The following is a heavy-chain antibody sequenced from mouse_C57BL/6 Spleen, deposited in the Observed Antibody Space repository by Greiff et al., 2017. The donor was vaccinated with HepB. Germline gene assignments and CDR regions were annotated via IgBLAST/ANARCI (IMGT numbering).Heavy chain of an antibody. CDR3: ARPYYGSLYWYVDV. CDR1: GYAFSSYW. J-gene: IGHJ1*03. D-gene: IGHD1-1*01. V-gene: IGHV1-80*01. CDR2: IYPGDGDT. Sequence: VQLQQSGAELVKPGASVKISCKASGYAFSSYWMNWVKQRPGKGLEWIGQIYPGDGDTNYNGKFKGKATLTADKSSSTAYMQLSSLTSEDSAVYFCARPYYGSLYWYVDVWGTGTTVTVSS.